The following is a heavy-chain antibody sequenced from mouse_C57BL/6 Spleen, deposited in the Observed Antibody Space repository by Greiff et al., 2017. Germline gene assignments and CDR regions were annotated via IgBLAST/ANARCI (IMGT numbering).Heavy chain of an antibody. J-gene: IGHJ1*03. Sequence: EVQLVESGEGLVKPGGSLKLSCAASGFTFSSYAMSWVRQTPEKRLEWVAYISSGGDYIYYADTVKGRFTISRDNARNTLYLQMSSLKSEDTAMYYCTRDYYGSSWYFDVWGTGTTVTVSS. CDR1: GFTFSSYA. CDR3: TRDYYGSSWYFDV. CDR2: ISSGGDYI. D-gene: IGHD1-1*01. V-gene: IGHV5-9-1*02.